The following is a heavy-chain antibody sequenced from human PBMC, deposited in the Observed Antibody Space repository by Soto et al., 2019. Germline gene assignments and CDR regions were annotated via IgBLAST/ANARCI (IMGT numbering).Heavy chain of an antibody. J-gene: IGHJ6*02. CDR3: ARDTDRQQLGGNYYYILDV. CDR1: GGTFSTSA. D-gene: IGHD3-3*02. V-gene: IGHV1-69*12. CDR2: IMPVFATP. Sequence: QVQLMQSGAEVKKPGSSVKVSCKASGGTFSTSAISWVRQAPGEGLEWVGGIMPVFATPDYAQKFQGRVTISADESTTTPYLELTSLTTDDTAVYYCARDTDRQQLGGNYYYILDVWGQGTAITVSS.